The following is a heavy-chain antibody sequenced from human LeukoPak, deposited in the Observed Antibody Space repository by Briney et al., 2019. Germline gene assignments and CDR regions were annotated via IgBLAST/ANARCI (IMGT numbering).Heavy chain of an antibody. CDR1: AFIFSGHW. J-gene: IGHJ4*02. CDR2: IKEDGSVR. CDR3: ARDTAGGDH. V-gene: IGHV3-7*03. Sequence: PGGSLRLCCEGSAFIFSGHWMNWVRQSPGKGLEWVASIKEDGSVRQYVDSVKGRFTISRDNAKNSLYLQMNSLRAEDTAVYYCARDTAGGDHWGQGTLVTVSS. D-gene: IGHD5-18*01.